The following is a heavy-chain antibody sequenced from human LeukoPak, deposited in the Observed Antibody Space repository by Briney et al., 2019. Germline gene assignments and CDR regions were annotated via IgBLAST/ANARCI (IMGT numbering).Heavy chain of an antibody. Sequence: GGSLRLSCAASGFTFSSYEMNWVRQAPGKGLEWVSYISSSGSTIYYADSVKGRFTISRHNSKNTLYLQMNSLRAEDTAVYYCASHSDIAVADALVDYWGQGTLSPSPQ. J-gene: IGHJ4*02. D-gene: IGHD6-19*01. V-gene: IGHV3-48*03. CDR3: ASHSDIAVADALVDY. CDR2: ISSSGSTI. CDR1: GFTFSSYE.